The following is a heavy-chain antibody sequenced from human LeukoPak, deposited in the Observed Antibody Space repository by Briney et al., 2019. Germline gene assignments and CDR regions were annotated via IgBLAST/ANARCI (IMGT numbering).Heavy chain of an antibody. CDR3: ARDGSLRFLGGAFGSYFDL. V-gene: IGHV1-69*04. J-gene: IGHJ2*01. D-gene: IGHD3-3*01. CDR2: IIPILGIA. Sequence: ASVKVSCKASGGTFSSYAISWVRQAPGQGLEWMGRIIPILGIANYAQKFQGRVTITADKSTSTAYMELSSLRSEDTAVYYCARDGSLRFLGGAFGSYFDLWGRGTLVTVSS. CDR1: GGTFSSYA.